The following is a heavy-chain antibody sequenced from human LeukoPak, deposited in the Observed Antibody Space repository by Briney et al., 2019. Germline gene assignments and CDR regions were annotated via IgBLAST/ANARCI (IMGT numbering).Heavy chain of an antibody. D-gene: IGHD3-10*01. CDR1: GYTFTGYY. CDR2: INPNSGGT. CDR3: AILTNRNYGDY. V-gene: IGHV1-2*06. Sequence: ASVKVSCKASGYTFTGYYMHWVRQAPGQGLEWMGRINPNSGGTNYAQKFQGRVTMTRDTSISTAYMELSSLRSEDTAVYYCAILTNRNYGDYWGQGTLVTVSS. J-gene: IGHJ4*02.